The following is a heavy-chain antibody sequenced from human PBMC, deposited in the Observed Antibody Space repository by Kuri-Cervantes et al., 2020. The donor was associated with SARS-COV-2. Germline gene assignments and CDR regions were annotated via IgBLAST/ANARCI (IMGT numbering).Heavy chain of an antibody. CDR1: GGSISSYY. CDR2: IYTSGSI. Sequence: SETLSLTCTVSGGSISSYYWSWIRQPAGKGLEWIGRIYTSGSINYNPSLKSRVTMSVDTSKNQFSLKLSSVTAADTAVYYCARDSRSYYQVLLDHFYYSYMDVWGKGTTVTVS. V-gene: IGHV4-4*07. CDR3: ARDSRSYYQVLLDHFYYSYMDV. D-gene: IGHD1-26*01. J-gene: IGHJ6*03.